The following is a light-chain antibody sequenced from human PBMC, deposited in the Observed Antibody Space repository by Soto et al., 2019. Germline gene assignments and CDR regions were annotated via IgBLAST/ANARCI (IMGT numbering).Light chain of an antibody. Sequence: IVKTQAPATLSVSPGERATLSFRASQSVSSNLAWYQQKPGQAPRLLIYGASTRATGIPARFSGSGSGTEFTLTISSLQSEDFAVYYCQQYNNWPYTFGQGTKVDI. J-gene: IGKJ2*01. CDR3: QQYNNWPYT. V-gene: IGKV3-15*01. CDR2: GAS. CDR1: QSVSSN.